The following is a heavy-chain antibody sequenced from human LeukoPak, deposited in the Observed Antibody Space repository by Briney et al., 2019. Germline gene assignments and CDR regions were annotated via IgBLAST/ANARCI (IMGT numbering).Heavy chain of an antibody. CDR1: GGTFISYA. J-gene: IGHJ3*02. Sequence: ASVKVSCKASGGTFISYAISWVGQAPGQGREWMGGIIPIFGTANYAQKFQGRVTITADKSTSTAYMELSSLRSEDTAVYYCASPRRDTAMARAFDIWGQGTMVTVSS. CDR3: ASPRRDTAMARAFDI. CDR2: IIPIFGTA. D-gene: IGHD5-18*01. V-gene: IGHV1-69*06.